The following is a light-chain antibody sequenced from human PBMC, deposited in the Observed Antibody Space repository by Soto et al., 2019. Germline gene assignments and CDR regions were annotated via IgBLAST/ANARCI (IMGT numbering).Light chain of an antibody. CDR3: RLFTSRRTPYV. CDR2: EVS. Sequence: QSALTQPASVSGSPGQSITISCTGTSSDVGGYNYVSWYQQHPGKAPKLMIYEVSNRPSGVSNRFSGSKSGNTASLTISGLQAEGEAGYFCRLFTSRRTPYVFGTGTKLTVL. V-gene: IGLV2-14*01. CDR1: SSDVGGYNY. J-gene: IGLJ1*01.